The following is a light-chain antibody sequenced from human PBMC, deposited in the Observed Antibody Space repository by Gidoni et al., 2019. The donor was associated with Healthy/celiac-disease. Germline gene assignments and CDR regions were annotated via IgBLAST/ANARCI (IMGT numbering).Light chain of an antibody. CDR2: GAS. J-gene: IGKJ4*01. CDR3: QQYNNWPRRALT. V-gene: IGKV3-15*01. Sequence: DIVMTQSPATLSVSPGERATLYCRASQSVSSNLAWYQQKPGQAPRLLIYGASTRATGIPARFSGSGSGTEFPLTISSLQSEYFAVYYCQQYNNWPRRALTFGGXTKVEIK. CDR1: QSVSSN.